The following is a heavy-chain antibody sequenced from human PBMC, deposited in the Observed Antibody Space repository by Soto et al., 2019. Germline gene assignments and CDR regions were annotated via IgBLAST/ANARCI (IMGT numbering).Heavy chain of an antibody. J-gene: IGHJ6*02. CDR1: GGTFSSYA. CDR2: IIPIFGTA. D-gene: IGHD3-10*01. V-gene: IGHV1-69*01. Sequence: QVQLVQSGAEVKKPGSSVKVSCKASGGTFSSYAISWVRQAPGQGLEWMGGIIPIFGTANYAQKFQGRVTITADESTSTAYMELSSLRSEDTAVYYCARGGTLGITMVRGVMDVWGQGTTVTVSS. CDR3: ARGGTLGITMVRGVMDV.